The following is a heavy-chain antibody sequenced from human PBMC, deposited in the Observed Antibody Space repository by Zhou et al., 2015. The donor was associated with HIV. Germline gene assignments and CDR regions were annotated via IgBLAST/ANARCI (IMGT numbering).Heavy chain of an antibody. V-gene: IGHV1-69*12. D-gene: IGHD1-20*01. CDR3: ARDEMYNWNFFGMEV. CDR2: IIPLFGTV. Sequence: QVQLLQSGAEVKKPGSSVKVSCKASGYTFGSFTVNWVRLAPGQGLEWMGGIIPLFGTVNYAWNFQDRLTITADEITRTAYMELSRLTSDDTAIYYCARDEMYNWNFFGMEVWGQGTTVIVSS. CDR1: GYTFGSFT. J-gene: IGHJ6*02.